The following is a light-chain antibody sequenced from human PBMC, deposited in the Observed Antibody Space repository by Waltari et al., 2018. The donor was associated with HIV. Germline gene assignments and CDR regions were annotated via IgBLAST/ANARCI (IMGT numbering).Light chain of an antibody. CDR1: QIIDYW. Sequence: DVQMTQSPSTLSASVGDRVSITCRASQIIDYWLAWYQQKPGQPPKLLIYKTSYLKRGVPARFSGSGAGADFTLTIDGLQPEDFATYYCQQYNSHSYTFGQGTKLDIK. CDR3: QQYNSHSYT. V-gene: IGKV1-5*03. CDR2: KTS. J-gene: IGKJ2*01.